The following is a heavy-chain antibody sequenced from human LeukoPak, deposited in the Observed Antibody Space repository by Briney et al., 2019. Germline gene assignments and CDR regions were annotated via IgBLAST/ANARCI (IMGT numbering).Heavy chain of an antibody. D-gene: IGHD6-13*01. CDR3: ARARSGQQLAR. Sequence: SETLSLTCTVSGGSISSSGYYWSWIRQHPGKGLEWIGYIYYSGSTYYNPSLKSRVTISVDTSKNQFSLKLSSVTAADTAVYYCARARSGQQLARWGQGTLVTVSS. J-gene: IGHJ4*02. V-gene: IGHV4-31*03. CDR2: IYYSGST. CDR1: GGSISSSGYY.